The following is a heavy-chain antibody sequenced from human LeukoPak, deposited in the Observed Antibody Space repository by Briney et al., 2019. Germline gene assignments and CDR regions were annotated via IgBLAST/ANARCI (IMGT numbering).Heavy chain of an antibody. J-gene: IGHJ5*02. CDR2: IYTSGST. CDR1: GGSISSYY. D-gene: IGHD5-24*01. V-gene: IGHV4-4*07. Sequence: PSETLSLTCTASGGSISSYYWNWIRQPAGKGLEWIGRIYTSGSTYYNPSLKSRAIISVDKSKNQFSLRLSSVTAADTAVYYCARDLGDGYNRDWFDPWGQGTLVTVSS. CDR3: ARDLGDGYNRDWFDP.